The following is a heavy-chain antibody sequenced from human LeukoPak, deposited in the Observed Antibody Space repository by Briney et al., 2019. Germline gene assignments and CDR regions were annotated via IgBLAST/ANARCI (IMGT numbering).Heavy chain of an antibody. V-gene: IGHV1-8*03. CDR3: ARVGSSSSYNWFDP. J-gene: IGHJ5*02. CDR2: MNPNSGNT. CDR1: GYTFTSYD. Sequence: ASVKVSCKASGYTFTSYDINWVRQATGQGLEWMGWMNPNSGNTGYAQKFQGRVTITRNTSISTAYMELSSLRSEDTAVYYCARVGSSSSYNWFDPWGQGTLVTVSS. D-gene: IGHD2-2*01.